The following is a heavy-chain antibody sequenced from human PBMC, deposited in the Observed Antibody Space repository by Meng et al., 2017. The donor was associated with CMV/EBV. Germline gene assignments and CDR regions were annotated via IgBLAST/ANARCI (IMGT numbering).Heavy chain of an antibody. CDR1: GYTFTSYY. D-gene: IGHD3-22*01. CDR3: ARGGYYDSSGYYSGMDV. J-gene: IGHJ6*02. Sequence: ASAKVSCKASGYTFTSYYMHWVRQAPGQGLEWMGIINPSGGSTSYAQKFQGRVTMTRDTSTSTVYMELSSLRSEDTAVYYCARGGYYDSSGYYSGMDVWGQGTTVTVSS. CDR2: INPSGGST. V-gene: IGHV1-46*01.